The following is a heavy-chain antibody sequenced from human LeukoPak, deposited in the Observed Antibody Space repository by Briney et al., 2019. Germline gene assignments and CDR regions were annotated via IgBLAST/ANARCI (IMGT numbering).Heavy chain of an antibody. J-gene: IGHJ4*02. D-gene: IGHD6-6*01. CDR3: ARAALMYSSSPLDY. CDR2: ISYDGSNK. Sequence: SGGSLRLSCAASGFTFSSYAMHWVRQAPGKGLEWVAVISYDGSNKYYADSVKGRFTISRDNSKNTLYLQMNSLRAEDTAVYYCARAALMYSSSPLDYWGQGTLVTVSS. V-gene: IGHV3-30-3*01. CDR1: GFTFSSYA.